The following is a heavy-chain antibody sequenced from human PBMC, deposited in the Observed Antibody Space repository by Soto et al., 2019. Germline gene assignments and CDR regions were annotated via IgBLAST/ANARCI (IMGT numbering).Heavy chain of an antibody. V-gene: IGHV1-46*01. J-gene: IGHJ6*02. CDR3: AREHVAAAGIEYYYYYGMDG. D-gene: IGHD6-13*01. CDR1: GYTFTSYY. Sequence: GASVKVSCKASGYTFTSYYMHWVRQAPGQGLEWMGIINPSGGSTSYAQKFQGRVPMTRDTSTSTVYMELSSLRSEDTAVYYCAREHVAAAGIEYYYYYGMDGWGQRTKVTVSS. CDR2: INPSGGST.